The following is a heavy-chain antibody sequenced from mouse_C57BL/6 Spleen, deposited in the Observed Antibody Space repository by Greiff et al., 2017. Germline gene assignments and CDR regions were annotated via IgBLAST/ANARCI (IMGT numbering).Heavy chain of an antibody. CDR2: INPGSGGT. D-gene: IGHD2-2*01. V-gene: IGHV1-54*01. CDR1: GYAFTNYL. J-gene: IGHJ3*01. CDR3: ARGYLGRFAD. Sequence: VQLQQSGAELVRPGTSVKVSCKASGYAFTNYLIEWVKQRPGQGLEWIGVINPGSGGTNYNEKFKGKATLTADKASSTAYMQLSSLTSEDSAVYFCARGYLGRFADWGQGTLVTVSA.